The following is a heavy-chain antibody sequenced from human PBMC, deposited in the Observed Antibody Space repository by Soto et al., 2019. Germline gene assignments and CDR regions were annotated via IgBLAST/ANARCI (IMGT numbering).Heavy chain of an antibody. CDR2: IYSGGST. J-gene: IGHJ1*01. CDR1: GFTVSSNY. D-gene: IGHD6-19*01. V-gene: IGHV3-66*01. CDR3: APYSSGWGYFQH. Sequence: EVQLVESGGGLVQPGGSLRLSCAASGFTVSSNYMSWVRQAPGKGLEWVSVIYSGGSTYYADSVKGRFTISRDNSKNTLYLQMNSLRAEDTAVYYFAPYSSGWGYFQHWGQGTLVTVSS.